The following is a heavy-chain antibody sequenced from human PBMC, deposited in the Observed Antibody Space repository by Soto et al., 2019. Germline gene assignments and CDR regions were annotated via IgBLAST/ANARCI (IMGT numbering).Heavy chain of an antibody. V-gene: IGHV2-5*02. CDR3: ARKGSGDYALDY. CDR2: IYWDDVK. CDR1: GFSLSTGGVG. D-gene: IGHD4-17*01. Sequence: QITLKESGPTLVKPTQTLTLTCTLSGFSLSTGGVGVGRTRQSPGKALEWLAVIYWDDVKHYSPSLERRLTITKDTSESEVVLTMTNMDPVDTATYYCARKGSGDYALDYWGQGILVTVSS. J-gene: IGHJ4*02.